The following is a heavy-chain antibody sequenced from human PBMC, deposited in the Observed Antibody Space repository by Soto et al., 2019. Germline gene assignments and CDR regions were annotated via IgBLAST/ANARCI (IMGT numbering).Heavy chain of an antibody. Sequence: QPVGSLRLSCSVFGFTFRNYAMHWVRQAPGKGLEYVSSISNNAGSIYYADSVKGRFTISRDNSKGTLYLQMSSLRPEDTAVYYCVKDRWVDYWGQGALVTVSS. D-gene: IGHD1-26*01. CDR3: VKDRWVDY. CDR1: GFTFRNYA. J-gene: IGHJ4*02. CDR2: ISNNAGSI. V-gene: IGHV3-64D*08.